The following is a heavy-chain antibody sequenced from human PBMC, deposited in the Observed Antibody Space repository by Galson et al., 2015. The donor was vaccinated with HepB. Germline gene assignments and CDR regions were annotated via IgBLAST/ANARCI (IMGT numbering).Heavy chain of an antibody. Sequence: SETLSLTCAVSGGSISSNNWWSWVRQPPGKGLEWIGEIYHSGSTNYNPSLKSRVTISVDKSKNQFSLKLSSVTAADTAVYYCASGIKPRIAAAGTFDYWGQGTLVTVSS. D-gene: IGHD6-13*01. CDR1: GGSISSNNW. J-gene: IGHJ4*02. V-gene: IGHV4-4*02. CDR3: ASGIKPRIAAAGTFDY. CDR2: IYHSGST.